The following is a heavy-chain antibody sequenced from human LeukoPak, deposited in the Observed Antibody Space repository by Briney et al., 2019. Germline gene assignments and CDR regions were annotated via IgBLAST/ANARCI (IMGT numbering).Heavy chain of an antibody. V-gene: IGHV3-7*01. CDR3: ARTYGSGSYVGMDV. CDR1: GFTFSSYW. CDR2: IKQDGSEK. D-gene: IGHD3-10*01. J-gene: IGHJ6*02. Sequence: GGSLRLSSAVSGFTFSSYWMSWVRQAPGKGLEWVANIKQDGSEKYYVDSVKGRFTISRDNAKNSLYLQMNSLRAEDTAVYYCARTYGSGSYVGMDVWGQGTTVTVSS.